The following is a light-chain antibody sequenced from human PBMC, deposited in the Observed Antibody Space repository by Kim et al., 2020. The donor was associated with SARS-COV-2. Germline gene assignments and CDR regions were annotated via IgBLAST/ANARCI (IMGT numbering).Light chain of an antibody. CDR1: SLRSYY. CDR3: QSRDSGGKVV. J-gene: IGLJ2*01. V-gene: IGLV3-19*01. Sequence: SSELTQDPVVSVALGQTVRITCQGDSLRSYYASWYQQKPGQAPLLVIYGRNNRPSGVPDRISGSASGNTASLTISGTQAEDEADFYCQSRDSGGKVVFGGGTQLTVL. CDR2: GRN.